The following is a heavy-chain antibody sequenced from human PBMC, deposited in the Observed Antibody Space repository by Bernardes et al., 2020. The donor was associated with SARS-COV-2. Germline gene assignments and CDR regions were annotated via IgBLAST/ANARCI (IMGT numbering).Heavy chain of an antibody. J-gene: IGHJ6*02. D-gene: IGHD3-10*01. CDR3: SRVPYYYYGLDV. V-gene: IGHV3-73*01. CDR2: IRRKANSHAT. CDR1: GFTFSDSD. Sequence: GGSLRLSCAASGFTFSDSDMHWVRQASGKGLEWVGHIRRKANSHATAYAASVKGRFTISRDDSRNTAYLQMNSLKTEDTAVYFCSRVPYYYYGLDVWGQGTTVTISS.